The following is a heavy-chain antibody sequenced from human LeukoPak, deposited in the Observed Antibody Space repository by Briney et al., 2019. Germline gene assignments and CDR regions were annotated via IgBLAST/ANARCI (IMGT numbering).Heavy chain of an antibody. CDR1: GFTFSSYS. J-gene: IGHJ3*02. CDR3: ARVGPVDAFDI. V-gene: IGHV3-21*01. CDR2: ISSSSSYI. Sequence: GRSLRLSCAASGFTFSSYSMNWVRQAPGKGLEWVSSISSSSSYIYYADSVKGRFTISRDNAKNSLYLQMNSLRAEDTAVYYCARVGPVDAFDIWGQGTMVTVSS. D-gene: IGHD3-16*01.